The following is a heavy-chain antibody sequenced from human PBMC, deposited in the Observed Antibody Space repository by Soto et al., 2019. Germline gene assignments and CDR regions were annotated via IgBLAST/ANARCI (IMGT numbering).Heavy chain of an antibody. CDR3: ARGLKIRAAQYFQH. CDR2: INHSGST. J-gene: IGHJ1*01. CDR1: GGSFSGYY. D-gene: IGHD6-13*01. V-gene: IGHV4-34*01. Sequence: SETLSLTCAVYGGSFSGYYWSWIRQPPGKGLEWIGEINHSGSTNYNPSLKSRVTISVDTSKNQFSLKLSSVTAADTAVYYCARGLKIRAAQYFQHWGQGALVTVS.